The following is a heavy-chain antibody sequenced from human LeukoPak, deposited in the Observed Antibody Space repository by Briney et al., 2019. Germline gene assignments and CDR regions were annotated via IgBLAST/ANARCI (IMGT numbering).Heavy chain of an antibody. J-gene: IGHJ3*01. V-gene: IGHV3-23*01. CDR2: FSGSGGTT. CDR1: GFTFSSYA. Sequence: GGSLRLSCAASGFTFSSYAMSWVRQAPGKGLEWVSGFSGSGGTTYYADSVKGRFTISRDNSKNTLYLQMNSLRVGDTAVYYCAKEGGSGWQGAFDLWGQGTMVTVSS. CDR3: AKEGGSGWQGAFDL. D-gene: IGHD6-19*01.